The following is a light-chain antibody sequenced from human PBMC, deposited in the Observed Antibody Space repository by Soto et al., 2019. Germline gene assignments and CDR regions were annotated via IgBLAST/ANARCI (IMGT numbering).Light chain of an antibody. CDR3: QQYGSSLWT. Sequence: IVLTQSPGTLSLSPGERATLSCRASQSVSSSYLAWYQQKPGQAPRLLIYGASSRATGIPDRFSGSGSGTDFTLTISRREPEDFAVYYCQQYGSSLWTFGQGTKVEIK. J-gene: IGKJ1*01. CDR2: GAS. CDR1: QSVSSSY. V-gene: IGKV3-20*01.